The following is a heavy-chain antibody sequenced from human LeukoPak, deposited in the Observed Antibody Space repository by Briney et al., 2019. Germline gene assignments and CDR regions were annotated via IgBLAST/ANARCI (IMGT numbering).Heavy chain of an antibody. CDR1: GYTFTSYH. V-gene: IGHV1-46*01. J-gene: IGHJ4*02. Sequence: ASVKVSCKASGYTFTSYHIHWVRQAPGQGLEWVGRINPGSGSTSYAQKFQGRVTMSRDTSTSTVSMELSSLRSEDTAVYYCAREKSNSWYDWGYWGQGTLVTVSS. CDR3: AREKSNSWYDWGY. D-gene: IGHD6-13*01. CDR2: INPGSGST.